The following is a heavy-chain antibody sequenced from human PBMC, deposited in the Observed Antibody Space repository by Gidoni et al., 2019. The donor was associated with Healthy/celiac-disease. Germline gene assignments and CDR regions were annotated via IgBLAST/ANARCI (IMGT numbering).Heavy chain of an antibody. CDR2: IYYSGST. D-gene: IGHD1-1*01. J-gene: IGHJ4*02. CDR3: ARDGGTTWGDYVGYFDY. Sequence: QVQLQESGPGLVKPSETLSLTCTFSGGSIRRYYWTWIRQPPGKGLEWIGYIYYSGSTNYNPSLKSRVTISVDTSKNQFSLKLSSVTAADTAVYYCARDGGTTWGDYVGYFDYWGQGTLVTVSS. V-gene: IGHV4-59*01. CDR1: GGSIRRYY.